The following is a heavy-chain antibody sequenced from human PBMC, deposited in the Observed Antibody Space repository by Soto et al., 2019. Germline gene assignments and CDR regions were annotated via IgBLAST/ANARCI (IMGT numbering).Heavy chain of an antibody. CDR2: ITTSSTYT. Sequence: PGGSLRLFCAASGFTFSDYYMSWIRQAPGKGLEWVSYITTSSTYTKYADSVRGRFTISRDNAKNSLYLQMNSLRAEDTAVYYCARHGSYCFDDWGQGTLVTVSS. CDR1: GFTFSDYY. CDR3: ARHGSYCFDD. V-gene: IGHV3-11*06. D-gene: IGHD1-26*01. J-gene: IGHJ4*02.